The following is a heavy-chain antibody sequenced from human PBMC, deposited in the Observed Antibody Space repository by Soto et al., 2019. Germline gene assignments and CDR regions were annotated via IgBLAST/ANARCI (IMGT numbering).Heavy chain of an antibody. Sequence: SETLSLTCTVSGGSISSGDYYWSWIRQPPGKGLEWIGYIYYSGSTYYNPSLKSRVTISVDTSKNQFSLKLSSVTAADTAVYYCARERFGDRIDYWGQGTLVTVSS. CDR1: GGSISSGDYY. CDR2: IYYSGST. J-gene: IGHJ4*02. CDR3: ARERFGDRIDY. D-gene: IGHD3-10*01. V-gene: IGHV4-30-4*01.